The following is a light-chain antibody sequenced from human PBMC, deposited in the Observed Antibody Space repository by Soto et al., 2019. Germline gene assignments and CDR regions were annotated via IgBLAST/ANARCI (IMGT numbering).Light chain of an antibody. Sequence: QSVLTQPASVSGSPGQSITISCTGTSSDVGGHNSVSWYRQDPGKAPKLMIYDVSNRPSGVSDRFSGSKSGNTASLTISGLQPEDEAEYYCSSYTTSSTVVFGTGTKVTVL. CDR3: SSYTTSSTVV. CDR2: DVS. V-gene: IGLV2-14*01. CDR1: SSDVGGHNS. J-gene: IGLJ1*01.